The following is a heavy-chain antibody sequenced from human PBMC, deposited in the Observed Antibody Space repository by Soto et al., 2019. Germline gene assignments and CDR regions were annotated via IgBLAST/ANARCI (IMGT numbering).Heavy chain of an antibody. D-gene: IGHD3-10*01. J-gene: IGHJ4*02. CDR2: ISADNGVT. CDR1: GYTFTNYG. CDR3: ARRGVLPDY. Sequence: QVQLVQSGTEVKKPGASVKVSCKASGYTFTNYGITWVRQAPGQGLEWMGWISADNGVTNYAQKLQGRVTMTTDTATSTGYMELRNLRSDDTAVYYCARRGVLPDYWGQGTLATVSS. V-gene: IGHV1-18*01.